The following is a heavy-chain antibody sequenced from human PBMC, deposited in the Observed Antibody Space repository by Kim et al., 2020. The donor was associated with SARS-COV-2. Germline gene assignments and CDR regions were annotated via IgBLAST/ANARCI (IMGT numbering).Heavy chain of an antibody. CDR2: IDPSDSYT. D-gene: IGHD3-9*01. V-gene: IGHV5-10-1*01. CDR1: GYSFTSYW. Sequence: GESLKISCKGSGYSFTSYWISWVRQMPGKGLEWMGRIDPSDSYTNYSPSFQGHVTISADKSISTAYLQWSSLKASDTAMYYCARQGYYDILTGYFLGYNWFDPWGQGTLVTVSS. CDR3: ARQGYYDILTGYFLGYNWFDP. J-gene: IGHJ5*02.